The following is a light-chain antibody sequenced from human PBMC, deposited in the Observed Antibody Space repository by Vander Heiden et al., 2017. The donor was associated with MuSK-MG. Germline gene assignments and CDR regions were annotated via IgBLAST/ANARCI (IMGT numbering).Light chain of an antibody. CDR2: GAS. V-gene: IGKV3-20*01. CDR1: QSVSSSY. J-gene: IGKJ2*01. Sequence: EIVLTQSPGTLSLSPGERATLSCRASQSVSSSYLVWYQQRHGQAPRVVIYGASTRATGIPDRFSGSGSGTDFTLTISRLDPEDFAVYYCQQYTSSPQYTFGQGTKLEIK. CDR3: QQYTSSPQYT.